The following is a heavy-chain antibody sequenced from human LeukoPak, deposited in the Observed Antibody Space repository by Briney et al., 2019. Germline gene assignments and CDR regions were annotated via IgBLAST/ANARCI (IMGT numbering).Heavy chain of an antibody. CDR1: GXTFSDYY. V-gene: IGHV3-74*01. CDR3: AKDWFATTDY. CDR2: ITTDETT. J-gene: IGHJ4*02. D-gene: IGHD1/OR15-1a*01. Sequence: PGGSLRLSCAASGXTFSDYYVSWFRQVPGKGLMWVSRITTDETTTYADSVRGRFSISRDNAKNTVYLQMNSLRVEDTAVYYCAKDWFATTDYWGQGILVTVSS.